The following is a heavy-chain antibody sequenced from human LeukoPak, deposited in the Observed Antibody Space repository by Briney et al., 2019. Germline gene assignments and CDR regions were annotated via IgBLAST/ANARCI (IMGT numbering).Heavy chain of an antibody. CDR1: GYTLTELS. D-gene: IGHD3-3*01. CDR2: FDPEDGET. J-gene: IGHJ6*02. Sequence: ASVKVSCKVSGYTLTELSMHWVRQAPGKGLEWMGGFDPEDGETIYAQKFQGRVTMTEDTSTDTAYMELSSLRSEDTAVYYCASSSNYDFWSGFGYYYYYGMDVWGQGTTVTVSS. CDR3: ASSSNYDFWSGFGYYYYYGMDV. V-gene: IGHV1-24*01.